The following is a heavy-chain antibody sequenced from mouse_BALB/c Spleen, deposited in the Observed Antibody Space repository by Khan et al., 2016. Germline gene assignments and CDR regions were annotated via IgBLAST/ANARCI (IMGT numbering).Heavy chain of an antibody. CDR3: ARGYVKAWFAY. CDR2: ISYSGST. CDR1: GYSITSDYA. D-gene: IGHD1-3*01. J-gene: IGHJ3*01. Sequence: EVQLQESGPGLVKPSQSLSLTCTVTGYSITSDYAWNWIRQFPGNKLEWMGYISYSGSTSYNPSLKSRISITRDTSKNQFFLQLNSVTTEDTATYYCARGYVKAWFAYWGQGTLVTVSA. V-gene: IGHV3-2*02.